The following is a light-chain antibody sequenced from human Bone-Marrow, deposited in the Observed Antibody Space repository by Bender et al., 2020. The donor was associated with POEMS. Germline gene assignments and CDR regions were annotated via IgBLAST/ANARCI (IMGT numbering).Light chain of an antibody. CDR2: EAV. CDR3: SSSTGRGTVV. Sequence: QTALIQPASVSGSPGQSVTISCTATSSDVTYYKYVSWYQQFPGKAPTLILYEAVMRPFGISPRFSGSKSANTASLNISALQTDDEADYYCSSSTGRGTVVFGGGTKVTVL. CDR1: SSDVTYYKY. V-gene: IGLV2-14*03. J-gene: IGLJ2*01.